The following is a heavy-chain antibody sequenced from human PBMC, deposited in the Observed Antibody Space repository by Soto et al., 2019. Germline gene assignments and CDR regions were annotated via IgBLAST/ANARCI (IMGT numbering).Heavy chain of an antibody. Sequence: GGSLRLSCAASGFTFSDNYMSWIRQAPGKGLEWVSKISSRGSTIYYADSVKGRFTISRDNAKNSLYLEMNSLRVEDTAVYYCARDFYSSGWYDYYGMDVWGQGTTVTVSS. V-gene: IGHV3-11*01. CDR1: GFTFSDNY. D-gene: IGHD6-19*01. J-gene: IGHJ6*02. CDR2: ISSRGSTI. CDR3: ARDFYSSGWYDYYGMDV.